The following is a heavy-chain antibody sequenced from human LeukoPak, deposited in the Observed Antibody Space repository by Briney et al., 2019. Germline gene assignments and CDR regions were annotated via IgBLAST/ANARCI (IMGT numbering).Heavy chain of an antibody. CDR1: GFTVSSNY. D-gene: IGHD3-10*01. CDR2: IYSGGST. Sequence: PGGSLRLSCAASGFTVSSNYMSWVRQAPGKGLEWVSVIYSGGSTYYADSVKGRFTISRDNSKNTLYLQMNSLRAEDTAVYYCAREVGELSAVSDYWGQGTLVTVSS. V-gene: IGHV3-66*01. CDR3: AREVGELSAVSDY. J-gene: IGHJ4*02.